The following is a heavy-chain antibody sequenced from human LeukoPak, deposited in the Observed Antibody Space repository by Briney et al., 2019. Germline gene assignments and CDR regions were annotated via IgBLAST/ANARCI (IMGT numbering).Heavy chain of an antibody. Sequence: SSETLSLTCTVSGGSVSSGSYYWSWIRQPPGKGLEWIGYIYYSGNTNYNPSLKSRVAISVDTSKNQFSLKLSSVTAADTAVYYCARDRRTYSYGPGGWFDPWGQGTLVTVSS. V-gene: IGHV4-61*01. J-gene: IGHJ5*02. CDR3: ARDRRTYSYGPGGWFDP. D-gene: IGHD5-18*01. CDR2: IYYSGNT. CDR1: GGSVSSGSYY.